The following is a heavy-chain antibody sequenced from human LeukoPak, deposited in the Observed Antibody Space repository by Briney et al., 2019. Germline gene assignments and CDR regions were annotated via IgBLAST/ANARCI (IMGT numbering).Heavy chain of an antibody. V-gene: IGHV3-20*04. CDR2: INWIGGST. Sequence: GGSLRLSCAASGFIFDDYGMTWVRQTPGKGLEWVSGINWIGGSTGYADSVKGRFTISRDNAKNSLYLHMNSLRAEDSALYFCARDLGYKDYVSAFDIWGQGTMVTVSS. D-gene: IGHD5-24*01. CDR1: GFIFDDYG. CDR3: ARDLGYKDYVSAFDI. J-gene: IGHJ3*02.